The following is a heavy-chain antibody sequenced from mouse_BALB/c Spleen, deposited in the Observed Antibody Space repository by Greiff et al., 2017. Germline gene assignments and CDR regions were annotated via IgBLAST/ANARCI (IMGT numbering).Heavy chain of an antibody. V-gene: IGHV14-3*02. CDR1: GFNIKDTY. D-gene: IGHD2-3*01. Sequence: EVQLHQSGAELVKPGASVKLSCTASGFNIKDTYMHWVKQRPEQGLEWIGRIDPANGNTKYDPKFQGKATITADTSSNTAYLQLSSLTSEDTAVYYCARSDDGYYPYAMDYWGQGTSVTVSS. CDR3: ARSDDGYYPYAMDY. J-gene: IGHJ4*01. CDR2: IDPANGNT.